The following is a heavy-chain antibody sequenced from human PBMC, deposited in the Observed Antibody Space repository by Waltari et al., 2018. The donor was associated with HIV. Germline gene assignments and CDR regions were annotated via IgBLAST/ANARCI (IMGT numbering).Heavy chain of an antibody. J-gene: IGHJ5*02. CDR1: GCTFRSTG. D-gene: IGHD1-1*01. CDR2: VNPDGSGT. V-gene: IGHV3-74*03. CDR3: ATTTTTTYFS. Sequence: EVQLVESGGGLVQPGESLRLSCGASGCTFRSTGMHWVRQAPGGGLVCVSRVNPDGSGTSYADSVKGRFTISRDNAKNTVYLQMNSLRAEDTAVYYCATTTTTTYFSWGQGTLVTVSS.